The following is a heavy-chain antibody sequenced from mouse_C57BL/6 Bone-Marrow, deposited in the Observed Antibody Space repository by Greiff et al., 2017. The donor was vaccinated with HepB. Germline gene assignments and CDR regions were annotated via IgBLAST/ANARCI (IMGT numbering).Heavy chain of an antibody. Sequence: VQLQQSGPELVKPGASVKLSCKASGYTFTSYDINWVKQRPGQGLEWIGWIYPRDGSTKYNEKFKGKATVTVDTSSSTAYMELHSLTSEDSAVYFCARSTTVVYWYFDVWGTGTTVTVSS. CDR1: GYTFTSYD. D-gene: IGHD1-1*01. CDR2: IYPRDGST. CDR3: ARSTTVVYWYFDV. J-gene: IGHJ1*03. V-gene: IGHV1-85*01.